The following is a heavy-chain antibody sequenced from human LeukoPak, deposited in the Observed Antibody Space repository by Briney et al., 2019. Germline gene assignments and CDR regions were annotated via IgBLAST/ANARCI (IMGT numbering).Heavy chain of an antibody. CDR2: ISGSGGTT. V-gene: IGHV3-23*01. J-gene: IGHJ3*02. Sequence: GGSLRLSCAASGFTFSSYGMSWVRQAPGKGLEWVSAISGSGGTTYYADSVKGRFTISRDNSKNTLHLQMNSLRAEDTAAYYCAKSGDLLGYCSGGSCSSYVGNAFDIWGQGTMVTVSS. CDR1: GFTFSSYG. D-gene: IGHD2-15*01. CDR3: AKSGDLLGYCSGGSCSSYVGNAFDI.